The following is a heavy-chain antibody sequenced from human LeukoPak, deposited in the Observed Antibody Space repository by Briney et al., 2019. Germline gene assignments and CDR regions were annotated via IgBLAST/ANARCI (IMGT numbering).Heavy chain of an antibody. D-gene: IGHD6-19*01. CDR2: INPNSGGT. V-gene: IGHV1-2*02. CDR3: ARDRIKSVAGTSPGY. Sequence: GASVKVSCKASGYTFTGYYMHWVRQAPGQGLEWMGWINPNSGGTNYAQKFQGRVTMTRDTSISTAYMELSRLRSDDTAVYYCARDRIKSVAGTSPGYWGLGTLVTVSS. J-gene: IGHJ4*02. CDR1: GYTFTGYY.